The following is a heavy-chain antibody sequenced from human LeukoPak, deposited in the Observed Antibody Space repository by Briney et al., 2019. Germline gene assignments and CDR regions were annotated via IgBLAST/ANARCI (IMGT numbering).Heavy chain of an antibody. Sequence: PSETLSLTCAVSGGSISSSNWWSWVRQPAGKGLEWIGRIYTSGSTNYNPSLKSRVTMSVDTSKTQFSLKLSSVTAADTAVYYCARGARGRDYWGQGTLVTVSS. J-gene: IGHJ4*02. CDR2: IYTSGST. D-gene: IGHD3-10*01. CDR1: GGSISSSNW. CDR3: ARGARGRDY. V-gene: IGHV4-4*07.